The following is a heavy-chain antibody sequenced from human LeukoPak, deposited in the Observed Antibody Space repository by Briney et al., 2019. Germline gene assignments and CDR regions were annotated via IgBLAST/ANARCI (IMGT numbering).Heavy chain of an antibody. CDR2: ISTSSSYI. J-gene: IGHJ4*02. CDR3: ARLMYYDILTGYQGLDY. V-gene: IGHV3-21*01. D-gene: IGHD3-9*01. Sequence: GGSLRLSCAASGFTFSSYSMNWVRQAPGKGLEWVSSISTSSSYIYYADSVKGRITISRDNARKSLYLQMNSLRAEDTAVYYCARLMYYDILTGYQGLDYWGQGTLVTVSS. CDR1: GFTFSSYS.